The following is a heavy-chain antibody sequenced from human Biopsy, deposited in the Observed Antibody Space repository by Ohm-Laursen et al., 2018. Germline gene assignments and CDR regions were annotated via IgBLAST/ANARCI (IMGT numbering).Heavy chain of an antibody. D-gene: IGHD2-15*01. CDR1: GFSFSDNY. J-gene: IGHJ5*01. CDR3: ARAGRYCSGGGCYSWFDS. Sequence: SLSLSCAASGFSFSDNYMYWVRQAPGKGQEWVGRIRNKANRYTTDYAASVKGRFTISRDDSKSSLYLQMNSLKTEDTALYYGARAGRYCSGGGCYSWFDSWGQGTLVTVSS. CDR2: IRNKANRYTT. V-gene: IGHV3-72*01.